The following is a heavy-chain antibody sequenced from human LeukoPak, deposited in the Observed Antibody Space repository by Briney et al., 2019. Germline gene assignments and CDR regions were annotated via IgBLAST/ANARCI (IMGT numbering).Heavy chain of an antibody. D-gene: IGHD6-19*01. V-gene: IGHV4-34*01. CDR2: INHSGST. CDR1: GGSFSGYY. J-gene: IGHJ4*02. CDR3: ARGGAGIAVAGLGSYFDY. Sequence: SETLSLTCAVYGGSFSGYYWSWIRQPPGKGLEWIGEINHSGSTNYNPSLKSRVTISVDTSKNQFSLKLSSVTAADTAVYYCARGGAGIAVAGLGSYFDYWGQGTLVTVSS.